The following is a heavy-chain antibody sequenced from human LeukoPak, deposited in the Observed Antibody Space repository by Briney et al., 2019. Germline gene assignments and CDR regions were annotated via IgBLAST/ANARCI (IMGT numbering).Heavy chain of an antibody. V-gene: IGHV3-48*01. CDR2: ISGSGSTI. Sequence: PGGSLRLSCAASGFTFDDYGMGWVRQAPGKGLEWVAYISGSGSTIYYADSVKGRFTISRDNDKSSVSLQMNSLRGGDTAVYFCARLGRFIRVDYFDYWGQGILVTVSS. J-gene: IGHJ4*02. D-gene: IGHD3-10*01. CDR1: GFTFDDYG. CDR3: ARLGRFIRVDYFDY.